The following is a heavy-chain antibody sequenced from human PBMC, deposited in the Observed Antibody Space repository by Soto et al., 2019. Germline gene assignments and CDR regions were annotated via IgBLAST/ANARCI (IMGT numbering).Heavy chain of an antibody. CDR3: ARVGPGKPLDF. Sequence: QVQLMQSRAEVKKPGSSVKVSCKASGYTFSSYSIDWLRQDPGQGLEWMGRIIPMVGLTNYAEKFQGRLGITADKSTSTVYMELSSLTPDDSAVYYCARVGPGKPLDFWGQGSLVTVSS. CDR1: GYTFSSYS. CDR2: IIPMVGLT. D-gene: IGHD1-1*01. J-gene: IGHJ4*02. V-gene: IGHV1-69*02.